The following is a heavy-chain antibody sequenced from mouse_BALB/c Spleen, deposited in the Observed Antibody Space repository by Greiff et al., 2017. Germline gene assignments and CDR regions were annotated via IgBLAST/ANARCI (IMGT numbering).Heavy chain of an antibody. CDR1: GYTFTSYW. CDR3: ARGTLRRGFAY. Sequence: VKLVESGAELAKPGASVKMSCKASGYTFTSYWMHWVKQRPGQGLEWIGYINPSTGYTEYNQKFKDKATLTADKSSSTAYMQLSSLTSEDSAVYYCARGTLRRGFAYWGQGTLVTVSA. CDR2: INPSTGYT. V-gene: IGHV1-7*01. D-gene: IGHD6-1*01. J-gene: IGHJ3*01.